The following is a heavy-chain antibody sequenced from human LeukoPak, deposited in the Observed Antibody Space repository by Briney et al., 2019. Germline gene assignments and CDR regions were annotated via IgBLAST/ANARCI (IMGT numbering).Heavy chain of an antibody. V-gene: IGHV3-23*01. D-gene: IGHD3-16*02. J-gene: IGHJ4*02. CDR3: AKESETYIWGSYRHLDY. CDR2: ISGSGGGT. Sequence: PGGSLRLSCAASGFTFSSYAMSWVRQAPGKGLEWVSAISGSGGGTYYADSVKGRFTISRDNSKNTLYLQMNSLRAEDTAVYYCAKESETYIWGSYRHLDYWGQGALVTVSS. CDR1: GFTFSSYA.